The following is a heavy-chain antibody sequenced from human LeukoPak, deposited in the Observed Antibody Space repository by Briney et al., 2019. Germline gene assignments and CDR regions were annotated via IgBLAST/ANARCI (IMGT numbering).Heavy chain of an antibody. V-gene: IGHV3-23*01. J-gene: IGHJ4*02. CDR1: GFTFSIYA. Sequence: AGGSLRLSCAASGFTSGFTFSIYAMSWVRQPPGKGLEWVSVITGNSGDTYYADSVKGRFTISRDNSKNTLYLQMNSLRAEDTAVYYCAKGQTSESRFDYWGQGTLVTVSS. CDR3: AKGQTSESRFDY. CDR2: ITGNSGDT.